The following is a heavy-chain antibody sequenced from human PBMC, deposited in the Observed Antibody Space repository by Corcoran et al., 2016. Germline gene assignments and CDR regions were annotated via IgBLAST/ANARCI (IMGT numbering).Heavy chain of an antibody. Sequence: QLQQWGAGLLKPSETLSLTCAVYGGSFSGYYWSWIRQPPGKGLEWIGEINHSGSTNYNPSLKSRVTISVDTSKNQFSLKLSSVTAADTAVYYCAREGDIAAAGTADGWFDPWGQGTLVTVSS. CDR3: AREGDIAAAGTADGWFDP. CDR1: GGSFSGYY. V-gene: IGHV4-34*01. D-gene: IGHD6-13*01. CDR2: INHSGST. J-gene: IGHJ5*02.